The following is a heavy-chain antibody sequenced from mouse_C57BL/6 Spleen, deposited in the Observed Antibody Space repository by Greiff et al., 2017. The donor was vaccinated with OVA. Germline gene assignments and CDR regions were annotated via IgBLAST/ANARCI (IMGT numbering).Heavy chain of an antibody. CDR1: GYTFTSYW. D-gene: IGHD2-4*01. V-gene: IGHV1-55*01. CDR2: IYPGSGST. Sequence: QVQLQQPGAELVKPGASVKMSCKASGYTFTSYWITWVKQRPGQGLEWIGDIYPGSGSTNYNEKFKSKATLTVDTSSSTAYMQLSSLTSEDSAVYYGARGGDYGGYFDYWGQGTTLTVSS. CDR3: ARGGDYGGYFDY. J-gene: IGHJ2*01.